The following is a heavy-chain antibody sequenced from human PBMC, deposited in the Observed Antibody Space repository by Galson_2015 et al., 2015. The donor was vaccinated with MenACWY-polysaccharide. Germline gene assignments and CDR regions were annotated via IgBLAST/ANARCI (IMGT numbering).Heavy chain of an antibody. CDR2: TSRDGRRK. Sequence: TLRLSGAASGFSLSSSWMHWVRQAPGNGLLGVSRTSRDGRRKRCEASVTGPLHLSRGNDKNSMSLTRNSLRAEDTVVYYCARWPPKGEFPFSGWYIDYWGQGSLVTVSS. CDR1: GFSLSSSW. J-gene: IGHJ4*02. V-gene: IGHV3-74*01. CDR3: ARWPPKGEFPFSGWYIDY. D-gene: IGHD3-10*01.